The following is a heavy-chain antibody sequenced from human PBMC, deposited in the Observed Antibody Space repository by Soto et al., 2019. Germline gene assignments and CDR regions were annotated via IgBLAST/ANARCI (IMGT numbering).Heavy chain of an antibody. CDR3: ARYLYGPKLYLGEPGYYFDY. D-gene: IGHD2-8*01. CDR1: GGSISSGDYY. Sequence: QVQLQESGPGLVKPSQTLSLTCTVSGGSISSGDYYWSWIRQPPGKGLEWIGYIYYSGSTYYNPSLKSRVTISVDTSKNQFSLKLSSVTAADTAVYYCARYLYGPKLYLGEPGYYFDYWGQGTLVTVSS. V-gene: IGHV4-30-4*01. J-gene: IGHJ4*02. CDR2: IYYSGST.